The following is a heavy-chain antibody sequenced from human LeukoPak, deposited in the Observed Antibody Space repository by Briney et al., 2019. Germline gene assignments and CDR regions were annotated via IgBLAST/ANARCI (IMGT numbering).Heavy chain of an antibody. CDR2: ITGSGGST. J-gene: IGHJ4*02. CDR3: AKGAGEWSYFDY. V-gene: IGHV3-23*01. Sequence: GGSLRLSCAASGLTFSSYAMSWVRQAPGRGLEWVSVITGSGGSTYYADSVKGRFTISRDNSKNTLYLQMNSLRAEDTAIYYCAKGAGEWSYFDYWGQGTLVTVSS. D-gene: IGHD3-16*01. CDR1: GLTFSSYA.